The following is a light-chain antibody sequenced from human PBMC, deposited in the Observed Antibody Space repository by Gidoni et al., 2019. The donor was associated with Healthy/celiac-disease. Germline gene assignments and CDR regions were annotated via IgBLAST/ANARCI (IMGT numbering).Light chain of an antibody. CDR3: QQYGSSRRT. V-gene: IGKV3-20*01. CDR2: GAS. J-gene: IGKJ1*01. CDR1: QSVSSSY. Sequence: EIVLTQSPGTLSLSPGERATLSCRASQSVSSSYLAWYQQKPGQAPRLLIYGASSRATGIPDRFSGSGSGTDFTLTISRLEPEDFPVYYCQQYGSSRRTFGQXTKVEIK.